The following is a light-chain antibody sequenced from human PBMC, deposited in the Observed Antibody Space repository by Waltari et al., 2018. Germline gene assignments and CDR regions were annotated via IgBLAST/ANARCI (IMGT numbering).Light chain of an antibody. V-gene: IGKV4-1*01. CDR1: QNILYSSNNKNY. CDR3: QQHYSTPRT. J-gene: IGKJ1*01. CDR2: WAS. Sequence: IVVTQSPDPPAVYPGERAPIHCKSSQNILYSSNNKNYLAWYQLKPGQAPKLLFYWASTRESGVPDRFSGSGSGTEFTLTINSLQAEDVAVYYCQQHYSTPRTFGQGTKVEIK.